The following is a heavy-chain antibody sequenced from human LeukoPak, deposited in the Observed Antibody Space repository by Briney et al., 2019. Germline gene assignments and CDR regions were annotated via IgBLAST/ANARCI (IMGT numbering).Heavy chain of an antibody. CDR2: IHYSGGT. Sequence: PSETLSLTCTVSGVSISSHYWSWIRQPPGTGLEWIGHIHYSGGTNYNPSLKSRGTILVDTSKNEFSLKLTSVTAADTAVYYCARRRDYYDSSGYSDAFDIWGQGTMVTVSS. J-gene: IGHJ3*02. D-gene: IGHD3-22*01. CDR1: GVSISSHY. V-gene: IGHV4-59*08. CDR3: ARRRDYYDSSGYSDAFDI.